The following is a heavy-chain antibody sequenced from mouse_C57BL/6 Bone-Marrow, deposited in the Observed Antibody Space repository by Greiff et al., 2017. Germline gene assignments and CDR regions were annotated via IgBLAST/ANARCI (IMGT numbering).Heavy chain of an antibody. V-gene: IGHV2-3*01. CDR1: GFSLTSYG. Sequence: VKVVESGPGLVAPSQSLSITCTVSGFSLTSYGVSWVRQPPGKGLEWLGVIWGDGSTNYHSALISRLSISKDNSKSQVFLKLNSLQTDDTATYDCAKNYGSSYDWYFDVWGTGTTVTVSS. J-gene: IGHJ1*03. CDR2: IWGDGST. D-gene: IGHD1-1*01. CDR3: AKNYGSSYDWYFDV.